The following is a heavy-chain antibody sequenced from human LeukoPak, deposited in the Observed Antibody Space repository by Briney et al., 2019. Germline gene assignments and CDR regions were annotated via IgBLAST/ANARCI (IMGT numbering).Heavy chain of an antibody. V-gene: IGHV4-4*07. J-gene: IGHJ4*02. CDR3: ASRGYSGLDY. CDR1: GGSITSYY. D-gene: IGHD5-12*01. CDR2: ISAGGYT. Sequence: SETLSLTCTVSGGSITSYYWSWIRQPAGKGLEWIGLISAGGYTNYNPSLKSRVTMSVDTSKNQFSLKLSSVTAADAAVYYCASRGYSGLDYWGQGTLVTVSS.